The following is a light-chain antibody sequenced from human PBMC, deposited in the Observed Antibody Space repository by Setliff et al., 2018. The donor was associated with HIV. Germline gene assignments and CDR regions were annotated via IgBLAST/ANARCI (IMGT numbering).Light chain of an antibody. Sequence: QSALTQPASVSGSPGQSIAISCTGTSSDVGGYDYVSWFQQHPGKAPKLMIYDVSKRPSGVSNRFSGSKSDNTASLTISGLQAEDEADHFCSSYTSISTYVFGTGTKVTVL. CDR2: DVS. CDR1: SSDVGGYDY. J-gene: IGLJ1*01. CDR3: SSYTSISTYV. V-gene: IGLV2-14*01.